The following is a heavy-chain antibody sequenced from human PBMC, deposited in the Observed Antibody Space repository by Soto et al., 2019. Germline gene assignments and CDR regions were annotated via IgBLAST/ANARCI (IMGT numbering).Heavy chain of an antibody. CDR1: GYTLTELS. V-gene: IGHV1-24*01. J-gene: IGHJ4*02. D-gene: IGHD4-17*01. CDR3: ATAPRVYDYGDHRRIVDY. Sequence: ASVKVSCKXSGYTLTELSMHWVRQAPGKGLEWMGGFDPEDGETIYAQKFQGRVTMTEDTSTDTAYMELSSLRSEDTAVYYCATAPRVYDYGDHRRIVDYWGQGTLVTVPS. CDR2: FDPEDGET.